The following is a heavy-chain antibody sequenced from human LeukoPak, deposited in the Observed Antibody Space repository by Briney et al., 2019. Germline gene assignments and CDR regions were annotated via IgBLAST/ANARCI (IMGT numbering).Heavy chain of an antibody. D-gene: IGHD3-9*01. Sequence: GGSLRLSCAASGFTVSSNYMSWVRQAPGKGLEWVSVIYSGGSTYYADSVKGRFTISRDNSKNTLYLQMNSLRAEDTAVYYCARDRSYYDILTGYLGRGYFDYWGQGTLVTVSS. CDR2: IYSGGST. CDR1: GFTVSSNY. CDR3: ARDRSYYDILTGYLGRGYFDY. J-gene: IGHJ4*02. V-gene: IGHV3-66*01.